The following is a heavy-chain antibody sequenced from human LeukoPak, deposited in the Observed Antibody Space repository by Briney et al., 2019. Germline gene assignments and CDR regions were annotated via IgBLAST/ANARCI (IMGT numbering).Heavy chain of an antibody. D-gene: IGHD1-26*01. V-gene: IGHV5-51*01. CDR3: ARGNSGSYENFDY. Sequence: GESLKISCKGSGYSFTRYWIGWVRQMPGKGLEWMGHIYPGDSDTRYSPSFQGQVTISADKSISTAYLQWSSLKASDTAMYYCARGNSGSYENFDYWGQGTLVTVSS. J-gene: IGHJ4*02. CDR1: GYSFTRYW. CDR2: IYPGDSDT.